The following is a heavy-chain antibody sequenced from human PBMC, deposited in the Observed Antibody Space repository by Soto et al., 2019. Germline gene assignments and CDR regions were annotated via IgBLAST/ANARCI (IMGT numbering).Heavy chain of an antibody. CDR2: IYQSGVT. CDR1: GDSYSISTYS. V-gene: IGHV4-30-2*01. J-gene: IGHJ5*02. Sequence: SETLSLTCNMSGDSYSISTYSWSWIRRPPGKALQWIGFIYQSGVTSYNPSLASRVSISLDRSNHQCSMKLKSVTAADTAVYFCAGMPYTSGLRFDPWGPGTLVTVSS. CDR3: AGMPYTSGLRFDP. D-gene: IGHD6-19*01.